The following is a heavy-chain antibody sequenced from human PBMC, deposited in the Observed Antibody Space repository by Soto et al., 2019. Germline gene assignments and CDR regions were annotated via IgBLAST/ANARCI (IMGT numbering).Heavy chain of an antibody. CDR3: AREGTYYDILTGLDYYYYYGMDV. CDR1: GFTFSSYS. D-gene: IGHD3-9*01. CDR2: ISSSSSYI. V-gene: IGHV3-21*01. Sequence: PGGSLRLSCAASGFTFSSYSMNWVRQAPGKGLEWVSSISSSSSYIYYADSVKGRFTISRDNAKNSLYLQMNSLRAEDTAVYYCAREGTYYDILTGLDYYYYYGMDVWGQGTTVTV. J-gene: IGHJ6*02.